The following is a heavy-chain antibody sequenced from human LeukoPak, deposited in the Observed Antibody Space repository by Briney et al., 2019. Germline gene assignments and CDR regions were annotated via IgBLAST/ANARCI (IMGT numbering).Heavy chain of an antibody. Sequence: GGSLRLSCAASGFTFSSYWMHWVRQAPGKGLVWVSRINSDGSSTSYADSVKGRFTISRDNSKNTLFLQMNSLRAEDTAVYYCAKGGARPTGYYYYMDVWGKGTTVTVSS. V-gene: IGHV3-74*01. CDR3: AKGGARPTGYYYYMDV. J-gene: IGHJ6*03. CDR2: INSDGSST. CDR1: GFTFSSYW.